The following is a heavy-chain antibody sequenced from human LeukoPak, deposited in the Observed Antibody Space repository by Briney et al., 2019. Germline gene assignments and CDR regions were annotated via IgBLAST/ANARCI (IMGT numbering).Heavy chain of an antibody. CDR2: IIGGGTT. J-gene: IGHJ4*02. V-gene: IGHV3-23*01. CDR1: GFTFTNYA. D-gene: IGHD3-22*01. Sequence: PGGSLRLSCVASGFTFTNYAMSWVRQAPGKGLEWVSDIIGGGTTFYADSVKGRFTISRDNAKNTLYLQMNTLRVEDTAVYYCARGSDTRGYYYPNYWGQGTLVTVSS. CDR3: ARGSDTRGYYYPNY.